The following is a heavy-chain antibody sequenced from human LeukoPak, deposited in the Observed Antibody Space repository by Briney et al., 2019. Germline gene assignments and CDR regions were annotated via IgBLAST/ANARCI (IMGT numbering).Heavy chain of an antibody. CDR2: IRPDGSEK. Sequence: GGSLRLSCAASGFTFSSYSMNWVRQAPGKGLEWVGNIRPDGSEKQYVDSVKGRFTISRDNAQNSLFLQMNSLRAEDTAVYYCAKFGRSISPVNWGQGTLVTVSS. V-gene: IGHV3-7*01. CDR1: GFTFSSYS. D-gene: IGHD3-16*01. CDR3: AKFGRSISPVN. J-gene: IGHJ4*02.